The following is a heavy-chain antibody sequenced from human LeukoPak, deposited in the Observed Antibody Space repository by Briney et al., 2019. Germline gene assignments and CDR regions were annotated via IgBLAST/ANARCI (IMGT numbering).Heavy chain of an antibody. CDR2: IRAYNGNT. Sequence: TSVKVSCKASGYTFTCYGISWVRQPPGQGLECMGWIRAYNGNTNYAQKLQGRVTMTTDTSTSTAYMELRSLRSDDTAVYYCARGMGLYNWNDSGFDYWGQGTLVTVSS. CDR1: GYTFTCYG. CDR3: ARGMGLYNWNDSGFDY. D-gene: IGHD1-1*01. J-gene: IGHJ4*02. V-gene: IGHV1-18*01.